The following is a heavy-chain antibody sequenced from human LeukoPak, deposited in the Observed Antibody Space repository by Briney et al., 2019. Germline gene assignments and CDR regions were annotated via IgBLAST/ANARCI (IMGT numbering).Heavy chain of an antibody. J-gene: IGHJ4*02. CDR3: AKTDRWLVIANFDY. D-gene: IGHD2-21*01. CDR1: GFTFSSYA. V-gene: IGHV3-23*01. Sequence: PGGSLRLSCAASGFTFSSYAMSWVRQAPGKGLKWVSAISGSGGSTYYADSVKGRFTISRDNSKNTLYLQMNSLRAEDTAVYYCAKTDRWLVIANFDYWGQGTLVTVSS. CDR2: ISGSGGST.